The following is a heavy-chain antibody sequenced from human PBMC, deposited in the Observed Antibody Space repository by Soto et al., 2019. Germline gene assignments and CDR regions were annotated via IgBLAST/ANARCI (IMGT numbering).Heavy chain of an antibody. CDR3: AWGPVQLWSPDLFDY. CDR2: IIPILGIA. Sequence: GASVKVSCKASGGTFSSYTISWVRQAPGQGLEWMGRIIPILGIANYAQKFQGRVTITADKSTSTAYMELSSLRSEDTAVYYCAWGPVQLWSPDLFDYWGQGSLVTGSS. CDR1: GGTFSSYT. V-gene: IGHV1-69*02. D-gene: IGHD5-18*01. J-gene: IGHJ4*02.